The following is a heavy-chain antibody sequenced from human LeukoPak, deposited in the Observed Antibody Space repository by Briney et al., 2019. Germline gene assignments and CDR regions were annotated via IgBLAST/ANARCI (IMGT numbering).Heavy chain of an antibody. CDR2: ISNSDNTI. V-gene: IGHV3-11*01. D-gene: IGHD5-18*01. J-gene: IGHJ4*02. CDR1: GFTFSDYY. CDR3: ARVWGEYGYSPGY. Sequence: GGSLRLSCAASGFTFSDYYMIWIRQAPGKGLEWVSYISNSDNTIYYADSVKGRFIISRDNTKNSLFLQMNSLRAEDTAVYYCARVWGEYGYSPGYRGQGTLVTVSS.